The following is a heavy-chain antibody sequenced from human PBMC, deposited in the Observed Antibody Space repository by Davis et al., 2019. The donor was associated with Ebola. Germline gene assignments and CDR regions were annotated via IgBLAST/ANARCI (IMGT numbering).Heavy chain of an antibody. D-gene: IGHD5-18*01. CDR1: GGSVTGSRYY. Sequence: SETLSLTCSVSGGSVTGSRYYWAWIRQPPGKGLEWIGSVFYTGSTHYSPSLRSRVTIFADTPKNEFSVNLTSVTAADTAVYYCATLGYSSNFLKGFDHWGQGALVTVSS. J-gene: IGHJ4*02. CDR2: VFYTGST. V-gene: IGHV4-39*01. CDR3: ATLGYSSNFLKGFDH.